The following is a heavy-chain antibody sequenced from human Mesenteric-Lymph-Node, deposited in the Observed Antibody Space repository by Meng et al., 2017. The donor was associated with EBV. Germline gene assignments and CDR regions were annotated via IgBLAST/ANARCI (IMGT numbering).Heavy chain of an antibody. D-gene: IGHD3-22*01. V-gene: IGHV4-4*02. CDR3: AEVLNGYYYFDY. J-gene: IGHJ4*02. CDR2: VYHIGST. CDR1: GAAISGPNW. Sequence: VQRQESGPGLGNALGTPSLTCAVSGAAISGPNWWSWVRPPPGKGLEWIGEVYHIGSTNYNPSLKSRVSMSVDTSKNHFSLKLTSVTAAETAMYYCAEVLNGYYYFDYWGQGTLVTVSS.